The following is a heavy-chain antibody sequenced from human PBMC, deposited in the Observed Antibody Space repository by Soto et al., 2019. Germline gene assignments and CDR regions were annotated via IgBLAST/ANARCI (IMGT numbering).Heavy chain of an antibody. D-gene: IGHD2-2*01. CDR3: ARVRYCSSTSCPEGGIYYYYYMDV. Sequence: VKVSCKASGYTFTSYGISWVRQAPGQGLEWMGWISAYNGNTNYAQKLQGRVTMTTDTSTSTAYMELRSLRSDDTAVYYCARVRYCSSTSCPEGGIYYYYYMDVWGKGTTVTVSS. CDR2: ISAYNGNT. CDR1: GYTFTSYG. J-gene: IGHJ6*03. V-gene: IGHV1-18*01.